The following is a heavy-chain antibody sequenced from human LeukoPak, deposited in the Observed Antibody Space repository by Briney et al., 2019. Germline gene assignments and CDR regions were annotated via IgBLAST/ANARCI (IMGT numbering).Heavy chain of an antibody. CDR1: GGTFSSYA. V-gene: IGHV1-69*04. Sequence: SVKVSCKASGGTFSSYAISWVRQAPGQGLKWMGRIIPILGIANYAQKFQGRVTITADKSTSTAYMELSSLRSEDTAVYYCASEETGDGYNPKYWGQGTLVTVSS. CDR3: ASEETGDGYNPKY. J-gene: IGHJ4*02. D-gene: IGHD5-24*01. CDR2: IIPILGIA.